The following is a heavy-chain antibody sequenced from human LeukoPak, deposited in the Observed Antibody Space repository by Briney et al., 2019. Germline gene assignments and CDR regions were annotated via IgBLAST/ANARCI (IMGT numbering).Heavy chain of an antibody. Sequence: GGSLRLSCAASGFTYSSYGMHWVRQAPGKGLEWVAVISYDGSNEYYADSVKGRFTISRDNSKNTLYLQMNSLRAEDTAVYYCAKALSYYGDYVGYYYYGMDVWGKGTTVTVSS. V-gene: IGHV3-30*18. CDR1: GFTYSSYG. J-gene: IGHJ6*04. CDR2: ISYDGSNE. D-gene: IGHD4-17*01. CDR3: AKALSYYGDYVGYYYYGMDV.